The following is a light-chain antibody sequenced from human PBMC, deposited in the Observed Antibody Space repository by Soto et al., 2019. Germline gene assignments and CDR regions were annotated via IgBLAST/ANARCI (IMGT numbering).Light chain of an antibody. CDR2: GAS. CDR1: QGVSSSY. CDR3: HQYGSSHPIT. Sequence: EIVLTQSPGTLSFSPGERATLSCRASQGVSSSYLAWYQRNPAQAPRLLIYGASSRATGFPDRFSGSGSGTDFTLTISRLEPEDFAVYYCHQYGSSHPITFGPGTKVDSK. V-gene: IGKV3-20*01. J-gene: IGKJ3*01.